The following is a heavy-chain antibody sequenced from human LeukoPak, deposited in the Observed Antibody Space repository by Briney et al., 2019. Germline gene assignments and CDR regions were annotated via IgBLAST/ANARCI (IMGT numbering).Heavy chain of an antibody. CDR1: GGSIKNYY. CDR2: VSNSGNT. D-gene: IGHD3-22*01. J-gene: IGHJ4*02. Sequence: SETLSLTCSVSGGSIKNYYWTWIRQPPGKGLEWIGHVSNSGNTKYNPSLKSRVTISIDTSKKHFSLNLSSVSAADTAVYYCASRAFYDSSGLDFWGQGILVTVSS. CDR3: ASRAFYDSSGLDF. V-gene: IGHV4-59*08.